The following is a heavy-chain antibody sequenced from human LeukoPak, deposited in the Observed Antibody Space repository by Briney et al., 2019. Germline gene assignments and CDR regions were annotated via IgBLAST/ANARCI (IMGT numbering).Heavy chain of an antibody. D-gene: IGHD4-23*01. CDR3: ARERAVATYYYYYDMDV. J-gene: IGHJ6*02. CDR2: IWYDGSNK. CDR1: GFTFSSYG. V-gene: IGHV3-33*01. Sequence: GVSLRLSCAASGFTFSSYGMHWVRQAPGKGLEWVAVIWYDGSNKYYADSVKGRFTISRDNSKNTLYLQMNSLRAEDTAVYYCARERAVATYYYYYDMDVWGQGTTVTVSS.